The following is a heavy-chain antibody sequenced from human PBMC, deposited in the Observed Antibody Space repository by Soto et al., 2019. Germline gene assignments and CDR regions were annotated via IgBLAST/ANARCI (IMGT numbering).Heavy chain of an antibody. D-gene: IGHD2-2*01. J-gene: IGHJ2*01. V-gene: IGHV1-69*01. Sequence: QVQLVQSGAEVKKPGSSVKVSCKASGGTFSSYAISWVRQAPGQGLEWMGGIIPIFGTANYAQKFQGRVTITADESTSTAYMELSSLRSEDTAVYYCARYVVVVPAAINPGNWYFDLWGRGTLVTVSS. CDR2: IIPIFGTA. CDR1: GGTFSSYA. CDR3: ARYVVVVPAAINPGNWYFDL.